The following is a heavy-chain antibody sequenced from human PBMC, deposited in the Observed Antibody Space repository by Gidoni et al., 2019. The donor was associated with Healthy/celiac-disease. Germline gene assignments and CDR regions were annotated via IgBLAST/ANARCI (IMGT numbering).Heavy chain of an antibody. CDR1: GFTFSSYA. CDR2: ISG. CDR3: AKEKLERRGGLNWFDP. J-gene: IGHJ5*02. D-gene: IGHD1-1*01. Sequence: EVQLLESGGGLVQPGGSLRLSCAASGFTFSSYAMSWVRQAPGKGLEWVSAISGSTISRDNSKNTLYLQMNSLRAEDTAVYYCAKEKLERRGGLNWFDPWGQGTLVTVSS. V-gene: IGHV3-23*01.